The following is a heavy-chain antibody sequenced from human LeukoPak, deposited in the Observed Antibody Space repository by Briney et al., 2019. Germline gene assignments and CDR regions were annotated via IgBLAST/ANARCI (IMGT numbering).Heavy chain of an antibody. CDR2: IDARSGIT. J-gene: IGHJ3*02. V-gene: IGHV3-48*01. CDR3: ARTYDFGRGPPGDAFDN. CDR1: GFTFSSYG. Sequence: GGSLRLSCAASGFTFSSYGMHWVRQAPGKGPEWVSYIDARSGITYYADSVQGRFTISRDNAKESVFLQMNGLRVDDTAVYYCARTYDFGRGPPGDAFDNWGQGTPVIVSS. D-gene: IGHD3-3*01.